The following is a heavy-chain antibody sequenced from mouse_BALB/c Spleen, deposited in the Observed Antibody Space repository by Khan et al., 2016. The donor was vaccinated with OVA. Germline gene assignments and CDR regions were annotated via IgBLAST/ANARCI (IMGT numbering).Heavy chain of an antibody. V-gene: IGHV3-2*02. D-gene: IGHD1-1*01. CDR1: GYSITSDYA. CDR3: ARSLTITTVGATGLDY. CDR2: ISYSGRT. J-gene: IGHJ2*01. Sequence: EVQLQESGPGLVKPSQSLSLTCTVTGYSITSDYAWNWIRQFPGNKLEWMGYISYSGRTSYNPSLKSRISITRDTSKNQFFLQLNSVTTEATATYYCARSLTITTVGATGLDYWGQGTTLTVSS.